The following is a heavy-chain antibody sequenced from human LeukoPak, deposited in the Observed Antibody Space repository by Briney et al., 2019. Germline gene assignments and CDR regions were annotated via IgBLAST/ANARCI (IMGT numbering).Heavy chain of an antibody. Sequence: GGSLRLSCAASGFTFSSYAMSWVRQAPGKGLEWVSAISGSGGSTYYADSVKGRFTISRDNSKNTLYLQMNSLRAEDTAVYYCAKGKYYDFWSGYYPGYWGQGTLVTVSS. CDR3: AKGKYYDFWSGYYPGY. D-gene: IGHD3-3*01. J-gene: IGHJ4*02. V-gene: IGHV3-23*01. CDR1: GFTFSSYA. CDR2: ISGSGGST.